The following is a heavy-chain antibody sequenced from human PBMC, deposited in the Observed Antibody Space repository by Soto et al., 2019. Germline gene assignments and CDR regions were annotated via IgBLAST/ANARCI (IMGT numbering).Heavy chain of an antibody. CDR1: GFSLTTGRSG. CDR2: IFSNNER. Sequence: QVTLKESGPVLVKATETLTLTCSISGFSLTTGRSGVSWIRQPPGKALEWLAHIFSNNERSYSTSLQNGLSNSADTSKRQVVLTMTNVGPVDTGTYVCARFVADSSAYHYAFDAWGQGASVTVS. CDR3: ARFVADSSAYHYAFDA. D-gene: IGHD3-16*01. V-gene: IGHV2-26*03. J-gene: IGHJ6*02.